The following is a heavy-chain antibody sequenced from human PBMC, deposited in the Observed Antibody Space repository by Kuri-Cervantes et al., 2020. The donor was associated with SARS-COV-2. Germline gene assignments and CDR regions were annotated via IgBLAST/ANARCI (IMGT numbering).Heavy chain of an antibody. CDR2: IIPILGIA. CDR3: ARHPLSYCGGDCSSPSWYFDL. CDR1: GGTFSSYT. D-gene: IGHD2-21*02. V-gene: IGHV1-69*02. J-gene: IGHJ2*01. Sequence: GGSLRLSCKASGGTFSSYTISWVRQAPGQGLEWMGRIIPILGIANYAQKFQGRVTITADKSTSTAYMELSSLRSEDAAVYYCARHPLSYCGGDCSSPSWYFDLWGRGTLVTVSS.